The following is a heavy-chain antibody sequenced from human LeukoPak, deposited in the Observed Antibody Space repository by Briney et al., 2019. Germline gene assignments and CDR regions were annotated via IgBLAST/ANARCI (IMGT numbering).Heavy chain of an antibody. CDR3: ARDLARRYYYYYMDV. D-gene: IGHD3-3*02. CDR2: INPNSGGT. V-gene: IGHV1-2*06. Sequence: ASVKVSCKASGYTFTGYYMHWVRQAPGHGLEWMGRINPNSGGTNYAQKFQGRVTMTRDTSISTAYMELSRLRSDDTAVYYCARDLARRYYYYYMDVWGKGTTVTVSS. CDR1: GYTFTGYY. J-gene: IGHJ6*03.